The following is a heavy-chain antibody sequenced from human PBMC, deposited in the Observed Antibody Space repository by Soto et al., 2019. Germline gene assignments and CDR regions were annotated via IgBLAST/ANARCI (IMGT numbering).Heavy chain of an antibody. CDR1: GFSFGSYA. Sequence: GGSLRLSCAASGFSFGSYALSWVRQAPGKGLEWVSTISGSDGKTFYADSVKGRFSISRDTSQSTLYLQMNSLRADDTAMYYCARVGLATIILYGMDVWGQGTTVTVSS. CDR2: ISGSDGKT. CDR3: ARVGLATIILYGMDV. D-gene: IGHD5-12*01. J-gene: IGHJ6*02. V-gene: IGHV3-23*01.